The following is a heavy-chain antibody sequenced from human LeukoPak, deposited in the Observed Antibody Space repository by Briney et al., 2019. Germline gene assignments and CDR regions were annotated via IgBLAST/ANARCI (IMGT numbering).Heavy chain of an antibody. CDR3: ARDLGSGSYLFDY. Sequence: PGGSLRLSCTASGFTFDSYAMGWVRQAPGKGLEWVSSISGGSEDTYFADSVKGRFTISRDNSKNTLYLQMNSLRAEDTAVYYCARDLGSGSYLFDYWGQGTLVTVSS. D-gene: IGHD1-26*01. CDR1: GFTFDSYA. J-gene: IGHJ4*02. CDR2: ISGGSEDT. V-gene: IGHV3-23*01.